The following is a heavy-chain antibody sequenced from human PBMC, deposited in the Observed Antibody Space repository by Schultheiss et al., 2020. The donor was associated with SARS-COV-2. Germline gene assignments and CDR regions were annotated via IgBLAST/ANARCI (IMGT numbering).Heavy chain of an antibody. J-gene: IGHJ4*02. D-gene: IGHD2-2*01. CDR2: IGTSGSRT. CDR3: AKATSVVVVPYFDY. Sequence: GGSLRLSCTASGFTFTNYDMTWVRQAPGKGLEWVSSIGTSGSRTYYADSVKGRFTVSRDNSKNRVYLQMSSLRAEDTAVYYCAKATSVVVVPYFDYWGQGTLVTVSS. CDR1: GFTFTNYD. V-gene: IGHV3-23*05.